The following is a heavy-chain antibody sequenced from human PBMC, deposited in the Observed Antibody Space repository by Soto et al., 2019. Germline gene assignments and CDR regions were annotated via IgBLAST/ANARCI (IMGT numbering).Heavy chain of an antibody. D-gene: IGHD6-13*01. CDR3: RRSSRYSTDV. J-gene: IGHJ6*02. CDR1: GGSISSSSY. CDR2: IYSIGRT. V-gene: IGHV4-39*01. Sequence: QLQLQESGPGLVKPSETLSLTCTVSGGSISSSSYWGWIRQPPGKGLEWIGSIYSIGRTYYNPSPKGRVTISLDTSKTPFSPRLCSVTAADTAVYYCRRSSRYSTDVWGQGATVTVSS.